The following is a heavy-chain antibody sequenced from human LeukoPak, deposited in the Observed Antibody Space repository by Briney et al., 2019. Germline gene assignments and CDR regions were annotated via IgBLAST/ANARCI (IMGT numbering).Heavy chain of an antibody. CDR2: INPNSGGT. CDR1: GYTFTGYY. D-gene: IGHD2-2*01. V-gene: IGHV1-2*02. J-gene: IGHJ3*02. Sequence: ASVKVSCKASGYTFTGYYMHWMRQAPGQGLEWMGWINPNSGGTNYAQKFQGRVTMTRDTSISTAYMELSRLRSDDTAVYYCARAGAAAITAFDIWGQGTMVTVSS. CDR3: ARAGAAAITAFDI.